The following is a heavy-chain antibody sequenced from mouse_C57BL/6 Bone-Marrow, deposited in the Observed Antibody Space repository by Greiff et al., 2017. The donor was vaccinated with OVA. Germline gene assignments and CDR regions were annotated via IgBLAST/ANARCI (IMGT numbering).Heavy chain of an antibody. D-gene: IGHD1-1*01. CDR3: AVYGASYWYFDV. Sequence: VKLMESGAELVRPGASVKLSCKASGYTFTDYYINWVKQRPGQGLEWIARIYPGSGNTYYNEKFKGKATLTAEKSSSTAYMQLSSLTSEDSAVYFCAVYGASYWYFDVWGTGTTVTVSS. J-gene: IGHJ1*03. CDR2: IYPGSGNT. V-gene: IGHV1-76*01. CDR1: GYTFTDYY.